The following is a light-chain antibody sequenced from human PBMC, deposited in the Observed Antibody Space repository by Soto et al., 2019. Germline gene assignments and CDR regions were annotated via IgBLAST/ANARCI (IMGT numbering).Light chain of an antibody. Sequence: DTQMTQSPSTLSASVGDRVTITCRASQSISDWLAWYQQKPGKAPKHLIYKASILQRGVPSRFSGSGSGAEFTLTISGLQAEDFATYYCQHYNDYPWTFGQGTKVEIK. J-gene: IGKJ1*01. CDR2: KAS. V-gene: IGKV1-5*03. CDR3: QHYNDYPWT. CDR1: QSISDW.